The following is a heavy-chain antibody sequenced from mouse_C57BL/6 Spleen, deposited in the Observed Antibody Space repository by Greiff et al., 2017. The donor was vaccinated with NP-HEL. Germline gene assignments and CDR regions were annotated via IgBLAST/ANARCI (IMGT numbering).Heavy chain of an antibody. V-gene: IGHV1-69*01. CDR1: GYTFTSYW. Sequence: QVQLQQPGAELVMPGASVKLSCTASGYTFTSYWMHWVKQRPGHGLEWIGEIDPSDSYTNYNQKFKGKSTLTVDKSSSTAYMQLSSLTSEDSAVYYCARAYYGSSYWYFDVWGTGTTVTVSS. CDR3: ARAYYGSSYWYFDV. D-gene: IGHD1-1*01. J-gene: IGHJ1*03. CDR2: IDPSDSYT.